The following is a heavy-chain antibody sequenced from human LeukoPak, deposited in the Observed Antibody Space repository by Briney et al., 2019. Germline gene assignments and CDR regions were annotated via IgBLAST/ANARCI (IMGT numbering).Heavy chain of an antibody. J-gene: IGHJ3*02. Sequence: GGSLRLSCAASGFTFSSYSMNWVRQAPGKGLEWVSSISSSSSYIYYADSVKGRFTISRDNAKNSLYLQMNSLRAEDTAVYYCASDSGDYYDSSGYYRFGAFDIWGQGTMVTVSS. CDR2: ISSSSSYI. CDR3: ASDSGDYYDSSGYYRFGAFDI. CDR1: GFTFSSYS. D-gene: IGHD3-22*01. V-gene: IGHV3-21*01.